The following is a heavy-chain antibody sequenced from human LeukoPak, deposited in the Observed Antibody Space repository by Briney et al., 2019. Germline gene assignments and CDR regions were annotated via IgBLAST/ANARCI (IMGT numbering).Heavy chain of an antibody. V-gene: IGHV3-21*01. CDR1: GFTFSSYS. CDR2: ISSSSSYI. D-gene: IGHD2-15*01. J-gene: IGHJ6*03. Sequence: TGGSLRLSCAASGFTFSSYSMNWVRQAPGKGLEWVSSISSSSSYIYYADSVKGRFTISRDNAKNSLYLQMNSLRAEDTAVYYCARVGEDIVVVVAERDYYYYMDVWGKGTTVTVSS. CDR3: ARVGEDIVVVVAERDYYYYMDV.